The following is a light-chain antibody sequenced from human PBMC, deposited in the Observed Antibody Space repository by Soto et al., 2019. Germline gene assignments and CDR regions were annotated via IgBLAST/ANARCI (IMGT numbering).Light chain of an antibody. CDR3: QQYSHLIT. V-gene: IGKV1-33*01. CDR1: QDISNY. CDR2: DAS. Sequence: DIQMTQSPSSQSASVGDRVTITCQASQDISNYLNWYQQKLGKAPKLLIYDASNLETGVPSRLSGSGSGTDFTFTISSLQPEDIATYYCQQYSHLITFGQGTRLEIK. J-gene: IGKJ5*01.